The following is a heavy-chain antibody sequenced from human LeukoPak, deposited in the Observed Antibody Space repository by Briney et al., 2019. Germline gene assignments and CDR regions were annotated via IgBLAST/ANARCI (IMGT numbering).Heavy chain of an antibody. Sequence: SETLSLTCAVSGDSIGSIVCWSWIRQPPGKGPEWIGSIYYSGSTYYNPSLKSRVTISVDTSKNQFSLKLSSVTAADTAVYYCARRDGGSWDDFDGFHVWGQGATVTVSS. CDR1: GDSIGSIVC. D-gene: IGHD6-13*01. V-gene: IGHV4-39*01. J-gene: IGHJ6*02. CDR3: ARRDGGSWDDFDGFHV. CDR2: IYYSGST.